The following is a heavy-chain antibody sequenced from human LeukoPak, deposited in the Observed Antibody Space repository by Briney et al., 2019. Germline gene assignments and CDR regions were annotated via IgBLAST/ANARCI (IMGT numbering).Heavy chain of an antibody. V-gene: IGHV3-23*01. D-gene: IGHD6-19*01. CDR2: ISGSGGTT. J-gene: IGHJ4*02. Sequence: GGTLRLSCAASGFTFNRYGMSWVRQAPGKGLEWVSAISGSGGTTYYVDSVKGRFTISRDNSKNTLYLQINSLRDEDTAVYYCAKDHLPGIVVADRDYWGQGTLVTVSS. CDR1: GFTFNRYG. CDR3: AKDHLPGIVVADRDY.